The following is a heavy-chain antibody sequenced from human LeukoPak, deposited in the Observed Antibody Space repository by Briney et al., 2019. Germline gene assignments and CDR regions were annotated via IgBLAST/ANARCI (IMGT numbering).Heavy chain of an antibody. CDR3: ARGDTAMVWDAFDI. CDR1: GFTFSSYE. CDR2: ISSSGSTI. Sequence: GGSLRPSCAASGFTFSSYEMNWVRQAPGKGLEWVSYISSSGSTIYYADSVKGRFTISRDNAKNSLYLQMNSLRAEDTAVYYCARGDTAMVWDAFDIWGQGTMVTVSS. V-gene: IGHV3-48*03. D-gene: IGHD5-18*01. J-gene: IGHJ3*02.